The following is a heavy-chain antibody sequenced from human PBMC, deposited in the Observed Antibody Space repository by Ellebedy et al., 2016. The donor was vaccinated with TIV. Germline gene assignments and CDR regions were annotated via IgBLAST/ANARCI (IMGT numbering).Heavy chain of an antibody. CDR2: SRHEANGYTT. Sequence: GESLKISXAASGINVRDYYMTWIRQAPGKGLDWVGRSRHEANGYTTEYAASVKGRFTISRSASNNTLFLQMTSLKTEDTALYYCACCRTALVRGVTDFFDSWGRGTLVTVSS. CDR1: GINVRDYY. V-gene: IGHV3-72*01. D-gene: IGHD3-10*01. J-gene: IGHJ4*02. CDR3: ACCRTALVRGVTDFFDS.